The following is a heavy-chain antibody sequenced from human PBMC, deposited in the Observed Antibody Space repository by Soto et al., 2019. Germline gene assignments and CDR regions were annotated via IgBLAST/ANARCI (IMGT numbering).Heavy chain of an antibody. CDR2: IGGSGDDI. CDR1: GFTFSNYA. D-gene: IGHD5-12*01. V-gene: IGHV3-23*01. J-gene: IGHJ4*02. Sequence: PGGSLRLSCAASGFTFSNYALTWVRQAPGRGLEWVSAIGGSGDDIFYADSVKGRFTISRDNSKNTLYLQMNSLRADDTAVYFCASNLRGSRGYVGFDHWGQGTLVTVSS. CDR3: ASNLRGSRGYVGFDH.